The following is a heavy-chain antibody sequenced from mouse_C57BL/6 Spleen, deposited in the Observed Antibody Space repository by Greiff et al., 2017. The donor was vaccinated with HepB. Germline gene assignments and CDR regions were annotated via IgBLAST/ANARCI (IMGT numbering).Heavy chain of an antibody. V-gene: IGHV1-69*01. J-gene: IGHJ2*01. Sequence: VQLQQPGAELVMPGASVKLSCKASGYTFTSYWMHWVKQRPGQGLEWIGEIDPFDSYTNYNQKFKGKSTLTVDKSSSTAYMQLSSLTSEDSAVYYCAREEDYRFDYWGQGTTLTVSS. CDR3: AREEDYRFDY. CDR1: GYTFTSYW. CDR2: IDPFDSYT. D-gene: IGHD2-4*01.